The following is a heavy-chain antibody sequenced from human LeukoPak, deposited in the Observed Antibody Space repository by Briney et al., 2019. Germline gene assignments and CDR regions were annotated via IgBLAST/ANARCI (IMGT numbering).Heavy chain of an antibody. CDR2: IHTSGST. D-gene: IGHD6-6*01. V-gene: IGHV4-4*07. J-gene: IGHJ4*02. Sequence: PSETLSLTCTVSGGSITSYYWTYIRQPAGKRLEWIGRIHTSGSTNYNPSLKSRVTMSVDTSKNQFSLNLSSVTAADTAMYYCAREFSGTSIAARVFDSRGQGTLVTVSS. CDR1: GGSITSYY. CDR3: AREFSGTSIAARVFDS.